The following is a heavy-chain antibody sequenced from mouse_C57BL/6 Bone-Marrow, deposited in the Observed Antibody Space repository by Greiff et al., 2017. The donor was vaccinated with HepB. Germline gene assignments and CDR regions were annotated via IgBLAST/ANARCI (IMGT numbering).Heavy chain of an antibody. J-gene: IGHJ3*01. Sequence: EVHLVESGPVLVKPGASVKMSCKASGYTFTDYYMNWVKQSHGKSLEWIGVINPYNGGTSYNQKFKGKATLTVDKSSSTAYMELNSLTSEDSAVYYCARRGRSSPFAYWGQGTLVTVST. CDR1: GYTFTDYY. V-gene: IGHV1-19*01. CDR3: ARRGRSSPFAY. D-gene: IGHD1-1*01. CDR2: INPYNGGT.